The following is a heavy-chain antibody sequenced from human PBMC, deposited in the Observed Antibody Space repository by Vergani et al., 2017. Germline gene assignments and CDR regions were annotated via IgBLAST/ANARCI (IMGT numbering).Heavy chain of an antibody. CDR1: GGTFSSYA. V-gene: IGHV1-69*12. D-gene: IGHD6-13*01. J-gene: IGHJ6*02. CDR3: ARAQAAAGDPYYYYYGMDV. Sequence: QVQLVQSGAEVKKPGSPVKVSCKASGGTFSSYAISWVRQAPGQGLEWMGGIIPIFGTANYAQKFQGRVTITADESTSTAYMELSSLRSEDTAVYYCARAQAAAGDPYYYYYGMDVWGQGTTVTVSS. CDR2: IIPIFGTA.